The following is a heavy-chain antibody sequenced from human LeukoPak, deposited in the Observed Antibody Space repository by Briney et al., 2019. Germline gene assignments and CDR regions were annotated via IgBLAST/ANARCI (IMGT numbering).Heavy chain of an antibody. V-gene: IGHV4-38-2*02. J-gene: IGHJ3*02. Sequence: SETLSLTCTVSGYSISSGYYWGWIRQPPGKGLEWIGSIYHSGSTYYNPSLKSRVTMSVDTSKNQFSLKLSSVTAADTAVYYCARDSRFLEWTNPRAGPLDIWGQGTMVTVSS. CDR3: ARDSRFLEWTNPRAGPLDI. CDR2: IYHSGST. D-gene: IGHD3-3*01. CDR1: GYSISSGYY.